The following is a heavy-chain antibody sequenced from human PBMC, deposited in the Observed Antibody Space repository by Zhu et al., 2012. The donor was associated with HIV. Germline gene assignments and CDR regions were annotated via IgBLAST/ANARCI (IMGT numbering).Heavy chain of an antibody. Sequence: QVQLQESGPGLVKPSETLSLTCAASGNSISSGYYWGWIRQPPGKGLEWIGSIHRGGSTYHNPSLKSRVTLSVDTSKNQFSLRLSSLTAADTAVYYCARQVQYQLLDYWGQGTLVTVSS. CDR3: ARQVQYQLLDY. CDR2: IHRGGST. CDR1: GNSISSGYY. J-gene: IGHJ4*02. V-gene: IGHV4-38-2*01. D-gene: IGHD2-2*01.